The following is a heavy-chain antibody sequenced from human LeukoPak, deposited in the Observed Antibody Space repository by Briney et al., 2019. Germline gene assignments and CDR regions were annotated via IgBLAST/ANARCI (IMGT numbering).Heavy chain of an antibody. V-gene: IGHV3-49*04. CDR2: IRSKAYGGTT. J-gene: IGHJ6*02. CDR1: GFTFGDYA. CDR3: TRDRNGYSYGYGYYYYGMDV. D-gene: IGHD5-18*01. Sequence: TGRSLRLSGTASGFTFGDYAMSWVRQAPGKGLEWVGFIRSKAYGGTTEYAASVKGRFTISRDDSKSIAYLQMNSLKTEDTAVYYCTRDRNGYSYGYGYYYYGMDVWGQGTTVTVSS.